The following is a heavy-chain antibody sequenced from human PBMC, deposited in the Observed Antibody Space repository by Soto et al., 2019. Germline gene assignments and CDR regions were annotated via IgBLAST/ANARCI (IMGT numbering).Heavy chain of an antibody. CDR1: GGSISSYY. D-gene: IGHD1-26*01. CDR3: ATQEVGGSYVYTFDP. Sequence: SETLSLTCTVSGGSISSYYWSWIRQPPGKGLEWIGYIYYSGSTNYNPSLKSRVTISVDTSRNQFSLKLSSVTAADTAVYYCATQEVGGSYVYTFDPWGQGTLVTVSS. J-gene: IGHJ5*02. V-gene: IGHV4-59*08. CDR2: IYYSGST.